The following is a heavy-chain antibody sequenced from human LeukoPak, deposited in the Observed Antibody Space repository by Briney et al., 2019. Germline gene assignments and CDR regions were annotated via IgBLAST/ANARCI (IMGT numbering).Heavy chain of an antibody. CDR2: IIPTFGTA. V-gene: IGHV1-69*05. Sequence: SVKVSCKASGGTFSSYAISWVRQAPGQGLEWMGGIIPTFGTANYAQKFQGRVTITTDESTSTAYMELSSLRSEDTAVYYCARGIVVVTAIPPHYFDYWGQGTLVTVSS. D-gene: IGHD2-21*02. CDR1: GGTFSSYA. CDR3: ARGIVVVTAIPPHYFDY. J-gene: IGHJ4*02.